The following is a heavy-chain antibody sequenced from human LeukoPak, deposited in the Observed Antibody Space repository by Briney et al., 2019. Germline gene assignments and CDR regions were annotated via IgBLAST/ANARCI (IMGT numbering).Heavy chain of an antibody. J-gene: IGHJ4*02. CDR1: EFTVSSNY. CDR3: ARGPPKYYYDSSGYYYENY. Sequence: GGSLRLFCAASEFTVSSNYMSWVRQAPGKGLEWVSVIYRGGSTSYADSVKGRFTISRDNSKNTLYLQMNSLRAEDTAVYYCARGPPKYYYDSSGYYYENYWGQGTLVTVSS. D-gene: IGHD3-22*01. CDR2: IYRGGST. V-gene: IGHV3-53*01.